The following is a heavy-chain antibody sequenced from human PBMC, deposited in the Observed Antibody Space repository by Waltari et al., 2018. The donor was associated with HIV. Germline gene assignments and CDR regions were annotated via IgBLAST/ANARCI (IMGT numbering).Heavy chain of an antibody. CDR3: ARSQARGGPSHFDY. V-gene: IGHV3-33*01. J-gene: IGHJ4*02. CDR2: IWYDGSNK. Sequence: QVQLVESGGGVVQPGRSLRLSCAASGFTFSSYGMHWVRQAPGKGLGCVAVIWYDGSNKYYADSVKGRFTISRDNSKNTLYLQMNSLRAEDTAVYYCARSQARGGPSHFDYWGQGTLVTVSS. D-gene: IGHD2-15*01. CDR1: GFTFSSYG.